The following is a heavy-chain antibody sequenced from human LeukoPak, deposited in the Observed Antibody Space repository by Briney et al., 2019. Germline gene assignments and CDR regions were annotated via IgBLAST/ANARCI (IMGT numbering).Heavy chain of an antibody. Sequence: ASVKVSCKVSGYTLTELSMHWVRQAPGKGLEWMGGFDPEDGETIYAQKFQGRVTMTEDTSTDTAYMELSSLRSEDTAVYYCATDIVDPRSFPFDSWGQGTMVTVSS. CDR3: ATDIVDPRSFPFDS. V-gene: IGHV1-24*01. CDR2: FDPEDGET. J-gene: IGHJ3*02. D-gene: IGHD2-15*01. CDR1: GYTLTELS.